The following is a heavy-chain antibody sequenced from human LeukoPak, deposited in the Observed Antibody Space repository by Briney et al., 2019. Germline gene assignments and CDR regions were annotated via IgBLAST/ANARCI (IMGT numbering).Heavy chain of an antibody. CDR1: GGSFSGYY. D-gene: IGHD5-18*01. V-gene: IGHV4-34*01. CDR2: INHSGST. Sequence: SDTLSLTCAVYGGSFSGYYWSWIRQPPGKGLEWIGEINHSGSTNYNPSLKSRVTISVDTSKNQFPLKLSSVTAADTAVYYCARRRGYSYGSNFDYWGQGTLVTVSS. CDR3: ARRRGYSYGSNFDY. J-gene: IGHJ4*02.